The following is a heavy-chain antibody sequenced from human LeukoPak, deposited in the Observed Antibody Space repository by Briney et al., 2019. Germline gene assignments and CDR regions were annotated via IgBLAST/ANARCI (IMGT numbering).Heavy chain of an antibody. CDR2: IIPIFGTA. J-gene: IGHJ4*02. CDR1: GGTFSSYA. CDR3: ARGSDHWNDEYGSGLFDY. V-gene: IGHV1-69*06. Sequence: ASVKVSCKASGGTFSSYAIRWVRQAPGQGLEWMGGIIPIFGTANYAQKFQGRVTITADKSTSTAYMELSSLRSEDTAVYYCARGSDHWNDEYGSGLFDYWGQGTLVTVSS. D-gene: IGHD1-1*01.